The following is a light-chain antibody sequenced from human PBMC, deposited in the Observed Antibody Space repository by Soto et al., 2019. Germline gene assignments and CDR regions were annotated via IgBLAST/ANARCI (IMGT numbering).Light chain of an antibody. CDR1: QSVSKY. CDR2: DVS. Sequence: EIVLTQSPATLSLSPGERATLSCRASQSVSKYLTWYQQRPGQAPRLLIFDVSYRATGTPARFSGSGSGTDFTLTISSLEPEDFAVYYCQQRTNWQLTFGGGTRVEIK. J-gene: IGKJ4*01. CDR3: QQRTNWQLT. V-gene: IGKV3-11*01.